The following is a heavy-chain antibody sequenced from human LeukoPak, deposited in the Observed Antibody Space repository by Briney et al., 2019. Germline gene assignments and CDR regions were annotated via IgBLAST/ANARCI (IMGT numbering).Heavy chain of an antibody. CDR3: ARYSSSWYVFDY. D-gene: IGHD6-13*01. Sequence: SETLSLTCSVSGDSINSSTSYWGWVRQPPGKGLEWIGSIYYSGSTNYNPSLKSRVTISVDTSKNQFSLKLSSVTAADTAVYFCARYSSSWYVFDYWGQGTLDTVSS. J-gene: IGHJ4*02. CDR2: IYYSGST. CDR1: GDSINSSTSY. V-gene: IGHV4-61*05.